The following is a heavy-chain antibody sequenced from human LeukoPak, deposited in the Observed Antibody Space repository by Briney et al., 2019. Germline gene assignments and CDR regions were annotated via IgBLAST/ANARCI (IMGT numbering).Heavy chain of an antibody. Sequence: PGGSLRLSCAASGFTFSSYAMSWVRQAPGKGLEWVSAISDSGGSTYYADSVKGRFTISRDNSKNTLYLQMNNLRAEDTAVYYCATDQAALYYFDDWGQGTLVTVSS. V-gene: IGHV3-23*01. CDR2: ISDSGGST. CDR3: ATDQAALYYFDD. D-gene: IGHD6-13*01. CDR1: GFTFSSYA. J-gene: IGHJ4*02.